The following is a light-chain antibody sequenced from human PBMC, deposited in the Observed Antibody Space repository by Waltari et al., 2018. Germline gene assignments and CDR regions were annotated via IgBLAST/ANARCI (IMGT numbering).Light chain of an antibody. CDR1: QGISNW. J-gene: IGKJ4*01. CDR2: RAS. Sequence: DIQMTQSPSSLSASVGDRVTITCRASQGISNWLAWYQQKPGKAPKLLNYRASNLETGVPSRFSGSGSGTDFTLTSSSLQPEDIATYYCQQHDNSPLTFGGGTKVEIK. V-gene: IGKV1-33*01. CDR3: QQHDNSPLT.